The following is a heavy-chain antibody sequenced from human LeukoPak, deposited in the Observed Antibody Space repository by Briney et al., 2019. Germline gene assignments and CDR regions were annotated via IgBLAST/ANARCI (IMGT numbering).Heavy chain of an antibody. D-gene: IGHD3-22*01. CDR1: GFTFSSYA. CDR2: ISASGGNT. CDR3: AKGQINYYDTSAYYSYYFDY. Sequence: GGSLRLSCAASGFTFSSYAMTWVRQAPGKGLEWVSAISASGGNTYFADSVKGRITISRDNSKNTLYLHMNSLKAEDTAVYYCAKGQINYYDTSAYYSYYFDYRGQGTLVTVSS. J-gene: IGHJ4*02. V-gene: IGHV3-23*01.